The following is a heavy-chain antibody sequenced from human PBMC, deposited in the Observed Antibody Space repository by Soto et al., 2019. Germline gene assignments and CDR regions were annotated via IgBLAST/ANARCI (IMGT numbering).Heavy chain of an antibody. D-gene: IGHD1-26*01. CDR1: GFIFSSYG. CDR2: ISYDGSNK. Sequence: PGGSLRLSCAASGFIFSSYGMHWVRQAPGKXLEWVAVISYDGSNKYYADSVKGRFTISRDNSKNTLYLQMNSLRAEDTAVYYCAKGERYSGSYYYYYGMDVWGQGTTGTVSS. J-gene: IGHJ6*02. CDR3: AKGERYSGSYYYYYGMDV. V-gene: IGHV3-30*18.